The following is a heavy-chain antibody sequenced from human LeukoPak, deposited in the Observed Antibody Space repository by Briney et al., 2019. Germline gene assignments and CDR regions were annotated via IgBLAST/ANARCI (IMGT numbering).Heavy chain of an antibody. J-gene: IGHJ4*02. V-gene: IGHV3-30*18. D-gene: IGHD2-21*01. CDR3: AKDLNRGLPDY. CDR1: GFTFSSYG. Sequence: GGSLRLSCAASGFTFSSYGMHWVRQAPGKGLEWVAVISYDGSNKYYADSVKGRFTISRDNSKNTLYLQMSSLRAEDTAVYYCAKDLNRGLPDYWGQGTLVTVSS. CDR2: ISYDGSNK.